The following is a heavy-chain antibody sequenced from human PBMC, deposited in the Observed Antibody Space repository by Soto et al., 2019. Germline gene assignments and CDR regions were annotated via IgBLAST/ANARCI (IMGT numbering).Heavy chain of an antibody. CDR1: GGSISSGGYS. D-gene: IGHD3-16*01. Sequence: QLQLQESGSGLVKPSQTLSLTCAVSGGSISSGGYSWSWIRQPPGKGLEWIGYIYHSGSTYYNPSPESRGTISVDRSKHQFSLKLSSVTAADTAVYYCARGGGNTFDYWGQGTLVTVSS. CDR3: ARGGGNTFDY. CDR2: IYHSGST. V-gene: IGHV4-30-2*01. J-gene: IGHJ4*02.